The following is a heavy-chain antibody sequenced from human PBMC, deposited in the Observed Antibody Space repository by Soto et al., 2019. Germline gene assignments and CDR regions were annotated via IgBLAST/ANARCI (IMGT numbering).Heavy chain of an antibody. CDR3: AREPYSGYDGGWFDP. CDR1: GGSISSYY. CDR2: IYYSGST. D-gene: IGHD5-12*01. V-gene: IGHV4-59*01. Sequence: QVQLQESGPGLVKPSETLSLTCTVSGGSISSYYWSWIRQPPGKGLEWIGYIYYSGSTNYNPSLKSRGTISVDTSKNQFSLKLSSVTAADTAVYYCAREPYSGYDGGWFDPWGQGTLVTVSS. J-gene: IGHJ5*02.